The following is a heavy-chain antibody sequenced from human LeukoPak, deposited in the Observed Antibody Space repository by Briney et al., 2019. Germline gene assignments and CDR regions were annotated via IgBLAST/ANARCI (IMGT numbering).Heavy chain of an antibody. CDR2: INPNSGGT. V-gene: IGHV1-2*02. Sequence: ASVKVSCKASGYTFTGYYMHWVRQAPGQGLEWMGWINPNSGGTNYAQKFQGRVTITRNTSISTAYMELSSLRSEDTAVYYCARGLWGDFWSGDYYYYYMDVWGKGTTVTVSS. CDR1: GYTFTGYY. J-gene: IGHJ6*03. CDR3: ARGLWGDFWSGDYYYYYMDV. D-gene: IGHD3-3*01.